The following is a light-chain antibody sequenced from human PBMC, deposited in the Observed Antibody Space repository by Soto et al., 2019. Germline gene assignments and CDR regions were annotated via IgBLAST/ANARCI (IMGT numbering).Light chain of an antibody. J-gene: IGKJ5*01. CDR1: QSVSSSY. CDR3: QQYGSSPIT. Sequence: DIVLTQSPGPLSLSPGETATLSCSARQSVSSSYLAWYQQKPGQAPRLLIYGASSRATGIPDRFSGSGSGTDFTLTISRLEPEDFAVYYCQQYGSSPITFGQGTRLETK. V-gene: IGKV3-20*01. CDR2: GAS.